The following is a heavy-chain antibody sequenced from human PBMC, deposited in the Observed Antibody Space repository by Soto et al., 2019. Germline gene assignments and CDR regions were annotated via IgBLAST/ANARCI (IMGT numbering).Heavy chain of an antibody. CDR1: GGSISSSSYY. J-gene: IGHJ6*02. Sequence: SETLSLTCPVSGGSISSSSYYWGWIRQPPGKGLEWIGSIYYSGSTYYNPSLKSRVTISVDTSKNQFSLKLSSVTAADTAVYYCARQVAARPRYYYYYGMDVWGQGTTVTVSS. CDR3: ARQVAARPRYYYYYGMDV. D-gene: IGHD6-6*01. V-gene: IGHV4-39*01. CDR2: IYYSGST.